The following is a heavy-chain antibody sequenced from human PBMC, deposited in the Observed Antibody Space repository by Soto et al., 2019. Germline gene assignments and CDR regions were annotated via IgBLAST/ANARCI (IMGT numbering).Heavy chain of an antibody. CDR3: ARGPRGLYHHDY. CDR2: INMDGSST. CDR1: GFTCSGDW. J-gene: IGHJ4*02. V-gene: IGHV3-74*01. Sequence: GGSLRLSCASSGFTCSGDWMHLVRQAAGKGLVWVSRINMDGSSTNYADSVKGRFTISRDNAKNTLYLQMNSLRVDDTAVYYCARGPRGLYHHDYWGQGALVTVSS. D-gene: IGHD2-2*01.